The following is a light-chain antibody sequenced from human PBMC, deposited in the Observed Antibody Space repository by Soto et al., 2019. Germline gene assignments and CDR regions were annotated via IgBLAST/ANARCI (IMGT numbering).Light chain of an antibody. Sequence: QSVLTQPASVSGSPGQSITISCTGTSSDVGDYNYVSWYQQHPGKAPKLIIYDVSNRPSGVSNRFSGSKSGNTASLTISGLQPEDEADYYCSSKRSSGTGVVFGGGTKLTVL. CDR3: SSKRSSGTGVV. V-gene: IGLV2-14*01. CDR2: DVS. CDR1: SSDVGDYNY. J-gene: IGLJ2*01.